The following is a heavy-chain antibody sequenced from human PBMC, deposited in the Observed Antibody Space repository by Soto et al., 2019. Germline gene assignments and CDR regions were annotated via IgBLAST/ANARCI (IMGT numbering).Heavy chain of an antibody. CDR1: GYTFTSYG. Sequence: ASVKVSCKASGYTFTSYGIHWVRQAPGQRLEWMGWINAANGDTKYSPKFQGRVTITRDTSASTAYMELSSLRSEDTAVYYCVRRHVSATGIDWFDPWGQGTLVTVTS. J-gene: IGHJ5*02. V-gene: IGHV1-3*01. CDR2: INAANGDT. D-gene: IGHD6-13*01. CDR3: VRRHVSATGIDWFDP.